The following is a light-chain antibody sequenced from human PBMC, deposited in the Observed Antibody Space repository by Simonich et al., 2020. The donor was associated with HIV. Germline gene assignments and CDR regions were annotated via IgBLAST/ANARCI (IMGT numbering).Light chain of an antibody. CDR2: GAS. CDR3: QQYNNWPLT. CDR1: QSVSSN. Sequence: EIVMTQSAATLSVSPGERATLSCRASQSVSSNLAWYQQKPGQAPRLLLFGASTRATGIPARFSGSGSGTDFTLTISSMQSEDFAVYYCQQYNNWPLTFGPGTKVDIK. J-gene: IGKJ3*01. V-gene: IGKV3-15*01.